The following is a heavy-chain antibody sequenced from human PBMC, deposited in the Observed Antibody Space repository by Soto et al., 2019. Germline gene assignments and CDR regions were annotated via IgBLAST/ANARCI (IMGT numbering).Heavy chain of an antibody. Sequence: GGSLRLSCAASGFTFSSYSMNWVRQAPGKGLEWVSYISSSSSTIYYADSVKGRFTISRDNAKNSLYLQMNSLRAEDTAVYYCATFDRWGRVDFQHWGQGTLVTVSS. CDR3: ATFDRWGRVDFQH. J-gene: IGHJ1*01. CDR1: GFTFSSYS. CDR2: ISSSSSTI. D-gene: IGHD1-26*01. V-gene: IGHV3-48*01.